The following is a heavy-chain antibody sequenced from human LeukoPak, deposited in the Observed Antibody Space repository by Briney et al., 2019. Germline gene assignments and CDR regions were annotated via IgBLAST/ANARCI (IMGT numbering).Heavy chain of an antibody. Sequence: SETLSLTCAVYGGSFSGYYWSWIRQPPGKGLEWIGEINHSGSTNYNPSLKSRVTISVDTSKNQFSLKLGSVTAADTAVYYCAREGSSSPLHYWGQGTLVTVSS. CDR2: INHSGST. CDR3: AREGSSSPLHY. D-gene: IGHD6-6*01. CDR1: GGSFSGYY. V-gene: IGHV4-34*01. J-gene: IGHJ4*02.